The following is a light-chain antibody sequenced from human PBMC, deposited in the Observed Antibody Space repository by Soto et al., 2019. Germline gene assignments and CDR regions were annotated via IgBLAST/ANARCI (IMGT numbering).Light chain of an antibody. CDR1: QNLGTLY. Sequence: EIVLTQSPGTLSLSPGERGTLSCRASQNLGTLYLAWFQQKSGQAPRLLIYSASRRATGIPDRFTGSGSGTDFTLTINRVEPEDFAVYYCQQYGNSPWTFGQGTKVDI. J-gene: IGKJ1*01. CDR3: QQYGNSPWT. CDR2: SAS. V-gene: IGKV3-20*01.